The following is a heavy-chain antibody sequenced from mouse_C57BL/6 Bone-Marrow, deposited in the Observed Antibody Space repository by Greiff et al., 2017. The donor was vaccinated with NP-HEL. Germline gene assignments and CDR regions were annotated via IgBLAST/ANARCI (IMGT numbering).Heavy chain of an antibody. CDR1: GFTFSDFY. V-gene: IGHV7-1*01. CDR3: ARDGDSSGYVAWFAY. Sequence: EVMLVESGGGLVQSGRSLRLSCATSGFTFSDFYMEWVRQAPGKGLEWIAASRNKANDYTTEYSASVKGRFIVSRDTSQSILYLQMNALRAEDTAIYYCARDGDSSGYVAWFAYWGQGTLVTVSA. CDR2: SRNKANDYTT. D-gene: IGHD3-2*02. J-gene: IGHJ3*01.